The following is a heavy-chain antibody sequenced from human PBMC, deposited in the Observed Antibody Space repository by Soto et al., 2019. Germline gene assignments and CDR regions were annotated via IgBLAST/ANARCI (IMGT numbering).Heavy chain of an antibody. Sequence: PGGSLRLSCAASGFTFSSYGMHWVRQAPGKGLEWVAVISYDGSNKYYADSVKGRFTISRDNSKNTLYLQMNSLRAEDTAVYYFSVALAAEDAIDFWGQGTMVTVSS. CDR2: ISYDGSNK. V-gene: IGHV3-30*03. CDR3: SVALAAEDAIDF. J-gene: IGHJ3*01. D-gene: IGHD6-13*01. CDR1: GFTFSSYG.